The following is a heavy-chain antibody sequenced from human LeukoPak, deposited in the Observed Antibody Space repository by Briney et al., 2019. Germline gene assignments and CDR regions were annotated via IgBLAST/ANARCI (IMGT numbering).Heavy chain of an antibody. V-gene: IGHV4-34*01. J-gene: IGHJ4*02. D-gene: IGHD4-11*01. CDR3: ARYSILLYYFDY. CDR1: GGSFSGYY. Sequence: SETLSLTCAVYGGSFSGYYWSWIRQPPGKGLEWIGEINHSGSTNYNPSLKSRVTISVDTSKNQFSLKLSSVTAADTAVYYCARYSILLYYFDYWGQGTLVTVSS. CDR2: INHSGST.